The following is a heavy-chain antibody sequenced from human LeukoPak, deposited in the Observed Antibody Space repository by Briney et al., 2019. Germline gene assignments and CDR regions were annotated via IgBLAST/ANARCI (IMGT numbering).Heavy chain of an antibody. J-gene: IGHJ4*02. V-gene: IGHV4-59*08. CDR3: ARLSQQQLVVDY. CDR2: IYYSGST. D-gene: IGHD6-13*01. CDR1: GGSISSYY. Sequence: SETLSLTCTVSGGSISSYYWSWIRQPPGKGLEWIGYIYYSGSTNYNPSLKSRVTISVDTSKDQFSLKLSSVTAADTAVYYCARLSQQQLVVDYWGQGTLVTVSS.